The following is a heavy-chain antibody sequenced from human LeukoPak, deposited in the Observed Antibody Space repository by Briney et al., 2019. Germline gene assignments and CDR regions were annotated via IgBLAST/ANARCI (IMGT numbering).Heavy chain of an antibody. V-gene: IGHV1-46*01. Sequence: ASVKVSCKASGYTFTSYYMHWVRQAPGQGLEWMGIINPSGGSTSYAQKFQGRVTITRDTSASTAYMELSSLRSEDTAVYYCARPIEYSSFLDYYYGMDVWGQGTTVTVSS. J-gene: IGHJ6*02. CDR3: ARPIEYSSFLDYYYGMDV. D-gene: IGHD6-6*01. CDR2: INPSGGST. CDR1: GYTFTSYY.